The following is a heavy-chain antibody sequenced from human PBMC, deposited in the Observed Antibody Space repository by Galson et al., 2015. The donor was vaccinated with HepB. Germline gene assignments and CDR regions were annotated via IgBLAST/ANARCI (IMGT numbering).Heavy chain of an antibody. CDR3: AVSFYDSSGYHDY. J-gene: IGHJ4*02. CDR2: ISGSGGST. D-gene: IGHD3-22*01. Sequence: LRLSCAASGFTFSSYAMSWVRQAPGKGLEWVSAISGSGGSTYYADSVKGRFTISRDNSKNTLYLQMNSLRAEDTAVYYCAVSFYDSSGYHDYWGQGTLVTVSS. V-gene: IGHV3-23*01. CDR1: GFTFSSYA.